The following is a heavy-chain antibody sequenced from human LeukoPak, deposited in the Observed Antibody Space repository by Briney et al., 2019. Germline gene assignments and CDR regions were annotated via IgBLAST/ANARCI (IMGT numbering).Heavy chain of an antibody. CDR1: GFTFSTYE. Sequence: GGSLRLSCAASGFTFSTYEMNWVRQAPGKGLEWVSYITDSGRTIYYADSVKGRFTISRDNAKNSLFLQMNSLRAEDTAVYYCARGEVVTASLPDYFYYYMDVWGKGTTVTISS. CDR3: ARGEVVTASLPDYFYYYMDV. V-gene: IGHV3-48*03. D-gene: IGHD2-21*02. CDR2: ITDSGRTI. J-gene: IGHJ6*03.